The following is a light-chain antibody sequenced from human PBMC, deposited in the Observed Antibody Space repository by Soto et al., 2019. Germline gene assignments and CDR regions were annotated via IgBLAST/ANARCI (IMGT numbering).Light chain of an antibody. Sequence: QSALTQPASVSGSPGQSITISCTGTRSDVGAYNYVSWYQQHPGKAPKLIIYEVSNRPSGVSNRFSGSKSGNTASLTISGLQAEDEADYYCSSYTTRPTLVAFGGGTKLTVL. CDR2: EVS. CDR3: SSYTTRPTLVA. CDR1: RSDVGAYNY. V-gene: IGLV2-14*01. J-gene: IGLJ2*01.